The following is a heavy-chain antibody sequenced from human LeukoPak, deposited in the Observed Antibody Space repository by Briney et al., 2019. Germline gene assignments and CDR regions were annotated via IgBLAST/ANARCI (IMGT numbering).Heavy chain of an antibody. Sequence: GGSLRLSCAASGFTVSSNYMSWVRQASGKGLEWVSVIYSGGSTYYADSVKGRFTISRDNAKNSLYLQMNSLRDEDTAVYYCVREVGGSGSYWGQGTLVTVSS. CDR3: VREVGGSGSY. J-gene: IGHJ4*02. CDR2: IYSGGST. D-gene: IGHD3-10*01. V-gene: IGHV3-53*01. CDR1: GFTVSSNY.